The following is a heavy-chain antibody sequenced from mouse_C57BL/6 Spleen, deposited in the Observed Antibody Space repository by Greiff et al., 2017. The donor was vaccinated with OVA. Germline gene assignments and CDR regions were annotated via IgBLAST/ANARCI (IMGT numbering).Heavy chain of an antibody. D-gene: IGHD1-1*01. CDR1: GFTFSDYY. J-gene: IGHJ1*03. CDR2: INYDGSST. CDR3: ASNYYGSSYGYFDV. Sequence: EVKVVESEGGLVQPGSSMKLSCTASGFTFSDYYMAWVRQVPEKGLEWVANINYDGSSTYYLDSFKSRFIISRDNAKNILYLQMSSLKSEDTATYYCASNYYGSSYGYFDVWGTGTTVTVSS. V-gene: IGHV5-16*01.